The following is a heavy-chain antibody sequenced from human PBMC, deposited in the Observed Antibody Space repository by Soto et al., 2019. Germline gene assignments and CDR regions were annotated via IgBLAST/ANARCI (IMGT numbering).Heavy chain of an antibody. Sequence: SETLSLTCTVSGASIASYYWKWIRQPPGKGPEWIGHVFYSGSITKYNPSLKSRVTISVDTSKNQFSLKLTSVTAADTAVYYCAKSFDSSSYNYGMDVWGQGTTVTVSS. V-gene: IGHV4-59*01. D-gene: IGHD3-22*01. J-gene: IGHJ6*02. CDR1: GASIASYY. CDR2: VFYSGSIT. CDR3: AKSFDSSSYNYGMDV.